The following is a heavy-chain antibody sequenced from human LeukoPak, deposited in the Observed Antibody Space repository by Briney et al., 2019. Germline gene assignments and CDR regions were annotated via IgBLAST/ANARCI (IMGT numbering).Heavy chain of an antibody. V-gene: IGHV4-38-2*02. D-gene: IGHD6-13*01. Sequence: SETLSLTCTVSGFSISRGYYWDWIRQSPGKGLEWIVSIYHSGNTYYNPSLKSRVTMSVDTSKNQFSLKLSSVTAADTAVYYCARGLGSSWHYYYYYMDVWGKGTTVTVSS. J-gene: IGHJ6*03. CDR3: ARGLGSSWHYYYYYMDV. CDR1: GFSISRGYY. CDR2: IYHSGNT.